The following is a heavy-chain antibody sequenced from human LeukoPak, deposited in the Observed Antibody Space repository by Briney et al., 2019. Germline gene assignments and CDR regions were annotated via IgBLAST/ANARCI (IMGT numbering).Heavy chain of an antibody. Sequence: ASVKVSCKASGYTFTGYYMHWVRQAPGQGLEWMGWINPNSGGTNHAQKFQGRVTMTRDTSISTAYMELSRLRSDDTAVYYCARVHSGYDFFDYWGQGTLVTVSS. CDR1: GYTFTGYY. CDR2: INPNSGGT. D-gene: IGHD5-12*01. J-gene: IGHJ4*02. CDR3: ARVHSGYDFFDY. V-gene: IGHV1-2*02.